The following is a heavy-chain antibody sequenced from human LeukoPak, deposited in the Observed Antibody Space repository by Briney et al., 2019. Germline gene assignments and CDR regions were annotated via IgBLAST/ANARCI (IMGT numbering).Heavy chain of an antibody. Sequence: AGGSLRLSCAASGFTFSSYAMSWVRQAPGKGLEWVSAISGSGGSTYYADSVEGRFTISRDNSKNTLYLQMNSLRAEDTAVYYCAKSFGLLWFGESYYFDYWGQGTLVTVSS. D-gene: IGHD3-10*01. CDR2: ISGSGGST. J-gene: IGHJ4*02. V-gene: IGHV3-23*01. CDR3: AKSFGLLWFGESYYFDY. CDR1: GFTFSSYA.